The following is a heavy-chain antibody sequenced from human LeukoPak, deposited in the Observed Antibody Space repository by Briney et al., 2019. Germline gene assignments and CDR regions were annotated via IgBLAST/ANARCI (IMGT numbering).Heavy chain of an antibody. CDR3: ARDQRGFSYSKYYFDY. V-gene: IGHV3-33*01. CDR2: IWYDGTNK. CDR1: GFSFSSYG. Sequence: GRSLRLSCAASGFSFSSYGMHWVRQAPGEGLEWVAVIWYDGTNKYYADSVKGRFTISRDNSKNTLYLQMNSLRAEDTAVYYCARDQRGFSYSKYYFDYWGQGTLVTVSS. J-gene: IGHJ4*02. D-gene: IGHD5-18*01.